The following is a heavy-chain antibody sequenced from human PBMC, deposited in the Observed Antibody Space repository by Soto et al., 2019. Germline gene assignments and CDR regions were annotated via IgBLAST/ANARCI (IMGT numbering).Heavy chain of an antibody. CDR3: AKDRDSSSGPKYFQH. CDR1: GFTFSSYA. V-gene: IGHV3-23*01. Sequence: GGSLRLSCAASGFTFSSYAMSWVRQAPGKGLEWVSAISGSGGSTYYADSVKGRFTISRDNSKNTLYLQMNSLRAEDTAVYYCAKDRDSSSGPKYFQHWGQGTLVTVSS. CDR2: ISGSGGST. J-gene: IGHJ1*01. D-gene: IGHD6-6*01.